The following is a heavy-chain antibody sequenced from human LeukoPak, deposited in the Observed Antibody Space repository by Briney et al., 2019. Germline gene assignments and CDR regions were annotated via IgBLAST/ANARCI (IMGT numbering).Heavy chain of an antibody. J-gene: IGHJ4*02. V-gene: IGHV3-23*01. Sequence: GGSLRLSCAASGFTFSGYVMSWVRQAPGKGLEWVSAISGSGGGTYYADSVKGRFTISSDNSKNTLYLQMNSLRAEDTAVYYCAKRGAEVGATVAPGDYWGQGTLVTVSS. CDR1: GFTFSGYV. CDR3: AKRGAEVGATVAPGDY. D-gene: IGHD1-26*01. CDR2: ISGSGGGT.